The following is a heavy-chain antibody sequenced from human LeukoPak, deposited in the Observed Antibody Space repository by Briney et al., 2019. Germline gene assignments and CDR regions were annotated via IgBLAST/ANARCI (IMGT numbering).Heavy chain of an antibody. J-gene: IGHJ4*02. CDR1: GITLSNYG. Sequence: GSLRLSCAVSGITLSNYGMSWVRQAPGKGLEWVAGISGSGGRTNYADAVKGRFTISRDNAKKTLFLQMNSLRVEDTAVYFCAKRGVVIRVILVGFHKEAYYFDSWGQGALVTVSS. CDR3: AKRGVVIRVILVGFHKEAYYFDS. V-gene: IGHV3-23*01. CDR2: ISGSGGRT. D-gene: IGHD3-22*01.